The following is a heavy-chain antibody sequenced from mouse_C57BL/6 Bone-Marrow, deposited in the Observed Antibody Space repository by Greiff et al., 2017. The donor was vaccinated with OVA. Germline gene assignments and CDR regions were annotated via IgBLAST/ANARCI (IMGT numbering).Heavy chain of an antibody. CDR1: GYTFTDYY. V-gene: IGHV1-19*01. CDR2: INPYNGGT. D-gene: IGHD1-1*01. Sequence: VQLQQSGPVLVKPGASVKMSCKASGYTFTDYYMNWVKQSHGKSLEWIGVINPYNGGTSYNQKFKGKATLTVDKSSSTAYMELNSLTSEDSAVYYCAREQGHYYGSSYFDYWGQGTTLTVSS. CDR3: AREQGHYYGSSYFDY. J-gene: IGHJ2*01.